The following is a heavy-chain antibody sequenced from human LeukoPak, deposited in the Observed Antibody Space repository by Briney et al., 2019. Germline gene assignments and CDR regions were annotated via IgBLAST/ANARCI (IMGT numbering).Heavy chain of an antibody. CDR1: GFTFSSCA. Sequence: LSGGSLRLSCAASGFTFSSCAMSWVRQAPGKGLEWVSAISGSGGSTYYADSVKGRFTISRDNSKNTLYLQMNSLRAEDTAVYYCAKDPRGRTTTASKVHWGQGTLVTVSS. V-gene: IGHV3-23*01. CDR3: AKDPRGRTTTASKVH. CDR2: ISGSGGST. J-gene: IGHJ4*02. D-gene: IGHD4-17*01.